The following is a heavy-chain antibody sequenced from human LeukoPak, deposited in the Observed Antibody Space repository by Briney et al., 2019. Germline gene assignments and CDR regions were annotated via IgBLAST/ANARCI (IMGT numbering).Heavy chain of an antibody. CDR1: GLTFSSYG. J-gene: IGHJ4*02. Sequence: GGSLRLSCAASGLTFSSYGMHWVRQAPGKGLEWAAFIRYDGSNKYYADSVKGRFTISRDNSKNTLYLQMNSLRAEDTAVYYCAKDRDSSGWYYFDYWGQGTLVTVSS. D-gene: IGHD6-19*01. CDR2: IRYDGSNK. V-gene: IGHV3-30*02. CDR3: AKDRDSSGWYYFDY.